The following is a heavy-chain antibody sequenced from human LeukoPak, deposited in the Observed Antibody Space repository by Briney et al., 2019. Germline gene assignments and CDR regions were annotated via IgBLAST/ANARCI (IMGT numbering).Heavy chain of an antibody. Sequence: GGSLRLSCAASGFTFSRFTMNWVRQAPGKGLEWVSYISKTSNTRDYADSVKGRFTISRDNAKNSLYLQMNSLRDEDTAVYYCARDRGYSNYYDYWGQGTLVTVSS. D-gene: IGHD4-11*01. CDR1: GFTFSRFT. CDR3: ARDRGYSNYYDY. CDR2: ISKTSNTR. J-gene: IGHJ4*02. V-gene: IGHV3-48*02.